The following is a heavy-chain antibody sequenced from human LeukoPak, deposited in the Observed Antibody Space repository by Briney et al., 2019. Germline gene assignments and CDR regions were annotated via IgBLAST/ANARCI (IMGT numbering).Heavy chain of an antibody. CDR3: AKDMGGSYPLGLDY. J-gene: IGHJ4*02. D-gene: IGHD1-26*01. Sequence: GGYLRCSCAASGFTFYDFAMFWVGPAPGKGWEWVLGISWNSGSIGYADSVKGPFTSSRDNAKNSLYLQMNSLRAEDTALYYCAKDMGGSYPLGLDYWGQGTLVTVSS. CDR1: GFTFYDFA. CDR2: ISWNSGSI. V-gene: IGHV3-9*01.